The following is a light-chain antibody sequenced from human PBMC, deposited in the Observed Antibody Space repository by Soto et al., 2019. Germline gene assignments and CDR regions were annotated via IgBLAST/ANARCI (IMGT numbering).Light chain of an antibody. CDR2: GAS. CDR3: HPYGSSRT. J-gene: IGKJ1*01. V-gene: IGKV3-20*01. Sequence: EIVLTQSPGTLSLSPGERATLSCRASQRVTTSHLAWYQQKPGQAPRLLIYGASSRATGIPDRFSGSGSGTHFTLTINRLEPEDFAVYYCHPYGSSRTFGQGTKVEIK. CDR1: QRVTTSH.